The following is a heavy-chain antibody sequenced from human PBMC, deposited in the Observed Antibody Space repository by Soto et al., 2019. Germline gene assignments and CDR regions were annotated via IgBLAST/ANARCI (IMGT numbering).Heavy chain of an antibody. CDR3: ARGLVATIEWDYYYGMDV. V-gene: IGHV4-34*01. J-gene: IGHJ6*02. D-gene: IGHD5-12*01. Sequence: SETLSLTCAVYGGSFSGYYWSWIRQPPGKGLEWIGEINHSGSTNYNPSLKSRVTISVDTSKNQFSLKLSSVTAADTAVYYCARGLVATIEWDYYYGMDVWGQGTTVTVSS. CDR2: INHSGST. CDR1: GGSFSGYY.